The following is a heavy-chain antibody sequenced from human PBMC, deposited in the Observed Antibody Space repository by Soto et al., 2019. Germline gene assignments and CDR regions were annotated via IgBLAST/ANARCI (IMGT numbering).Heavy chain of an antibody. CDR2: IHNSGSP. Sequence: QVQLQESGPGLVKPSETLSLTCTVSGGSITSYYWSWIRQPPGKGLEWIGYIHNSGSPSYNPSLHSRFTISADVSKNQFSLDLRSVTAADTAVYYCARRWSVTDYWGHGTLVTVSS. J-gene: IGHJ4*01. D-gene: IGHD4-17*01. CDR1: GGSITSYY. CDR3: ARRWSVTDY. V-gene: IGHV4-59*01.